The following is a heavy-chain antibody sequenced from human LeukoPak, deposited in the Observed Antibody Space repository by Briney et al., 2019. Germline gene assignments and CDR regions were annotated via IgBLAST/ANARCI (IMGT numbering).Heavy chain of an antibody. J-gene: IGHJ4*02. V-gene: IGHV3-15*01. CDR2: IKTKSEGGTT. CDR1: GFTVSDAW. D-gene: IGHD1-26*01. Sequence: GGSLRLSCAVSGFTVSDAWMIWVRQAPGKGLEWVGRIKTKSEGGTTDCAAPVKGRFTISRDDSKNTLYLQMNSLKSEDTGVYYCTTEVGATAKGWGQGTLVTVSS. CDR3: TTEVGATAKG.